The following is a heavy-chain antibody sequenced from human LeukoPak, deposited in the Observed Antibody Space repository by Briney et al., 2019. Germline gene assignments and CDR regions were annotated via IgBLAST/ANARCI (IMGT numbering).Heavy chain of an antibody. V-gene: IGHV4-30-4*01. J-gene: IGHJ3*02. D-gene: IGHD3-9*01. Sequence: SETLSLTCTVSGGSISSGDYYWSWIRQPPGKGLEWIGYIYYSGSTYYNPSLKSRVTISVDTSKNQFSLKLSSVTAADTAVYYCARDSLTGWRAFDIWGQGTMVTVCS. CDR3: ARDSLTGWRAFDI. CDR2: IYYSGST. CDR1: GGSISSGDYY.